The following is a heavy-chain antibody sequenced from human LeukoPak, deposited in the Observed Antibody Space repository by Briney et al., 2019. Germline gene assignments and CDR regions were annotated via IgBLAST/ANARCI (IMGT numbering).Heavy chain of an antibody. V-gene: IGHV4-61*01. CDR2: IYYSGST. CDR3: AREENGWNGSDDAFDI. CDR1: GGSVSSGSYY. Sequence: PSETLSLTCTVSGGSVSSGSYYWSWIRQPPGKGLEWIGCIYYSGSTNYNPSLKSRVTISVDTSKNQFSLKLSSVTAADTAVYYCAREENGWNGSDDAFDIWGQGTMVTVSS. D-gene: IGHD1-1*01. J-gene: IGHJ3*02.